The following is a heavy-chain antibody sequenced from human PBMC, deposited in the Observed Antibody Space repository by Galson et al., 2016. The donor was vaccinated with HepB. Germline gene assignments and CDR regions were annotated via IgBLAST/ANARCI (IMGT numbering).Heavy chain of an antibody. CDR1: GDSVSSNSAT. D-gene: IGHD1/OR15-1a*01. CDR3: ARGNSQTKSFDY. Sequence: CAISGDSVSSNSATWNWIRQSPSRGLEWLGRTYSRSKWYNEYAVSVKGRGTINPDTSKNQFSLQLNSVTPEDAALYYCARGNSQTKSFDYWGQGALVTVSS. V-gene: IGHV6-1*01. J-gene: IGHJ4*02. CDR2: TYSRSKWYN.